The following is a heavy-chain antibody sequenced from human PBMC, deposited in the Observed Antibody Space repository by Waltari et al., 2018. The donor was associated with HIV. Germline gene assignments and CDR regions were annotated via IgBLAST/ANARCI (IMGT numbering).Heavy chain of an antibody. Sequence: QVQLQQWGAGLLKPSETLSLPCAVYGGSFSGYYWSWIRQPPAKGLEWIGEINHSGSTNCNPALKSRVTISGDTYKNQFSLTLGSVTAADTAVYYCARGFRPIYSSTSSYYGMDVWGQGTTVTVSS. CDR1: GGSFSGYY. D-gene: IGHD2-2*01. CDR3: ARGFRPIYSSTSSYYGMDV. J-gene: IGHJ6*02. CDR2: INHSGST. V-gene: IGHV4-34*01.